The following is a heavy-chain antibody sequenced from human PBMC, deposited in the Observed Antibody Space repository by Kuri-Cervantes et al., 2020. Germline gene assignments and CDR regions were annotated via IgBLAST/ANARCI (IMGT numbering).Heavy chain of an antibody. D-gene: IGHD1-26*01. CDR2: IYYNGST. CDR1: GSSTRSYY. Sequence: GSLRLSCTVSGSSTRSYYWSWIRQPPGKGLEWIGYIYYNGSTKYNPSLKSRVTISVDTSKNQFSLKLSSVTAADTAVYYCAATIVGATAGFDYWGQGTLVTVSS. V-gene: IGHV4-59*01. CDR3: AATIVGATAGFDY. J-gene: IGHJ4*02.